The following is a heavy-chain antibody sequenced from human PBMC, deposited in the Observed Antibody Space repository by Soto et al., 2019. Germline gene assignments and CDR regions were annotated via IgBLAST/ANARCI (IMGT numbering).Heavy chain of an antibody. CDR1: VAPITTNKL. CDR3: ATQTISYTWGV. V-gene: IGHV4-4*02. Sequence: QVQLQESGPGLVKPSETLSLTCTVSVAPITTNKLWAGVRLPPGKGLEWIGELSRGDVSSSNPSLEGRFTMPLDKSNIRFSLKLTFVTAADTTIDYCATQTISYTWGVWARRTSVTVSS. J-gene: IGHJ6*02. CDR2: LSRGDVS. D-gene: IGHD3-16*01.